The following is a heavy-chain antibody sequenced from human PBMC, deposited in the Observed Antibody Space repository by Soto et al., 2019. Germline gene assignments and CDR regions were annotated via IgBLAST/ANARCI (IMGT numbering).Heavy chain of an antibody. CDR3: ARHGDYTSGWFDP. CDR1: GGSISSGGYY. Sequence: SETLSLTCTVSGGSISSGGYYWSWIRQHPGKGLEWIGYIYYSGSTYYNPSLKSRVTISVDTSKNQFSLKLSSVTAADTAVYYCARHGDYTSGWFDPWGQGTLVTVSS. D-gene: IGHD2-21*02. CDR2: IYYSGST. V-gene: IGHV4-39*01. J-gene: IGHJ5*02.